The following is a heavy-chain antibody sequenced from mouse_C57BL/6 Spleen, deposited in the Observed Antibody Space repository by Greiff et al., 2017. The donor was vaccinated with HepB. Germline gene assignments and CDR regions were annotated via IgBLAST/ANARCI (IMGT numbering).Heavy chain of an antibody. D-gene: IGHD1-1*01. CDR3: AREENYYYGSSFYAMDY. J-gene: IGHJ4*01. V-gene: IGHV1-53*01. Sequence: VQLQQPGTELVKPGASVKLSCKASGYTFTSYWMHWVKQRPGQGLEWIGNINPSNGGTNYNEKFKSKATLTVDKSSSTAYMQLSSLTSEDSAVYYCAREENYYYGSSFYAMDYWGQGTSVTVSS. CDR2: INPSNGGT. CDR1: GYTFTSYW.